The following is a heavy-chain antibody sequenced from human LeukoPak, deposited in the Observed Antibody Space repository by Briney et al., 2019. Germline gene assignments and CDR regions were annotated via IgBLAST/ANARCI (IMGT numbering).Heavy chain of an antibody. CDR2: IYTSGST. CDR1: GGSISSGSYY. Sequence: PSETLSLTCTVSGGSISSGSYYWSWIRQPAGKGLEWIGRIYTSGSTNYNPSLKSRVTISVDTSKNQFSLKLSSVTAADTAVYYCARTRSSKDYYYMDVWGKGTTVTVSS. D-gene: IGHD2-2*01. CDR3: ARTRSSKDYYYMDV. V-gene: IGHV4-61*02. J-gene: IGHJ6*03.